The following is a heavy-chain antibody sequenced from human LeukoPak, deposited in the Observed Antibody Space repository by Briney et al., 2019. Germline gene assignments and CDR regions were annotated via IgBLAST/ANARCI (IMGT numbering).Heavy chain of an antibody. CDR2: INHSGST. J-gene: IGHJ4*02. Sequence: SETLSLTSAVYGGSFSGYYWSWIRQPPGKGLEWIGEINHSGSTNYNPSLKSRVTISVDTSKNQFSLKLSSVTAADTAVYYCARGDPGRIYPPHLPHRPQNYFDYWGQGTLVTVSS. D-gene: IGHD3-10*01. CDR1: GGSFSGYY. CDR3: ARGDPGRIYPPHLPHRPQNYFDY. V-gene: IGHV4-34*01.